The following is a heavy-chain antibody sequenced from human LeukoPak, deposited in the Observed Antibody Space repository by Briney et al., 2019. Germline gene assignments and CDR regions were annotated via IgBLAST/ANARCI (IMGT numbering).Heavy chain of an antibody. V-gene: IGHV4-59*01. CDR3: ARDAPMGYYDSSGHRGYYYGMDV. CDR2: IYYSGST. D-gene: IGHD3-22*01. J-gene: IGHJ6*02. CDR1: GGSISSYY. Sequence: SETLSLTCTVSGGSISSYYWSWIRQPPGKGLEWIGYIYYSGSTNYNPSLKSRVTISVDTSKNQFSLKLMSVTAADTAVYYCARDAPMGYYDSSGHRGYYYGMDVWGQGTTVTVSS.